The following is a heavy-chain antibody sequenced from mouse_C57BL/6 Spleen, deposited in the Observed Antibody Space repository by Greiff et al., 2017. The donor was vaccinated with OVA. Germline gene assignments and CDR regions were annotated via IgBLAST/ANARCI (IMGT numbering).Heavy chain of an antibody. CDR1: GFNIKDYY. CDR3: TTSDYYGSRSWFAY. J-gene: IGHJ3*01. V-gene: IGHV14-1*01. CDR2: IDPEDGDT. D-gene: IGHD1-1*01. Sequence: VQLQQSGAELVRPGASVKLSCTASGFNIKDYYMHWVKQRPEQGLEWIGRIDPEDGDTEYAPKFQGKATMTADISSNTAYLQLSSLTSEDTAVYYCTTSDYYGSRSWFAYWGQGTLVTVSA.